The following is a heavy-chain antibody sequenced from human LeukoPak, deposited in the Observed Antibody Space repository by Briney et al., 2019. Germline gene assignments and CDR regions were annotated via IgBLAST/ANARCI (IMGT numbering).Heavy chain of an antibody. Sequence: SETLSLTCTVSGGSISTSNYYWGWIRQPPGKGLEWIGNIFYSGSTYYSPSLRSRVTISLDTSRNQFSLKLSSVTAADTAVYYCARDRPHCSSTSCYGPATDYWGQGTLVTVSS. CDR1: GGSISTSNYY. D-gene: IGHD2-2*01. CDR2: IFYSGST. V-gene: IGHV4-39*07. J-gene: IGHJ4*02. CDR3: ARDRPHCSSTSCYGPATDY.